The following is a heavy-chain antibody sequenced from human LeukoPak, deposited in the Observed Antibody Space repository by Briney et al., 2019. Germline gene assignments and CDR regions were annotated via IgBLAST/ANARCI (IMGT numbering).Heavy chain of an antibody. CDR2: ISAYNGNT. Sequence: ASVKVSCKASGYTFTSYGISWVRQAPGQGLEWMGWISAYNGNTNYAQKLQGRVTMTTDTSTSTAYMELRSLRSDDTAVYYCARVSPRQQLVLNDYWGQGTLVTVSS. CDR3: ARVSPRQQLVLNDY. D-gene: IGHD6-13*01. V-gene: IGHV1-18*01. J-gene: IGHJ4*02. CDR1: GYTFTSYG.